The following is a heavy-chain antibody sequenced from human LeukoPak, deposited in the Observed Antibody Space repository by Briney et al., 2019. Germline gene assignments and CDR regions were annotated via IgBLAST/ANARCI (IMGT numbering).Heavy chain of an antibody. J-gene: IGHJ4*02. CDR2: ISYDGSNK. D-gene: IGHD3-22*01. Sequence: GGSLRLSCAASGFTFSSYGMHWVRQAPGKGLEWGAVISYDGSNKYYADSVKGRCTISRDNSKNTLYLQMNSLRAEDTAVYYCAKDPLTYYYDSSGYYPDYWGQGTLVTVSS. CDR3: AKDPLTYYYDSSGYYPDY. CDR1: GFTFSSYG. V-gene: IGHV3-30*18.